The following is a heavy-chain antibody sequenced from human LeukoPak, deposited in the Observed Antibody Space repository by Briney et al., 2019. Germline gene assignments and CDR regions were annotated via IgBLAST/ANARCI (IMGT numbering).Heavy chain of an antibody. CDR1: GGSISSSGFY. D-gene: IGHD6-13*01. J-gene: IGHJ4*02. CDR3: ARYSSSWYDY. CDR2: VFYSGST. V-gene: IGHV4-39*01. Sequence: SETLSLTCTVPGGSISSSGFYWGWIRQPPRKGLEWIANVFYSGSTYYNPSLKSRVTISVDTSKNQFSLKLSSLTAADTAVYYCARYSSSWYDYWGQGTLVTVSS.